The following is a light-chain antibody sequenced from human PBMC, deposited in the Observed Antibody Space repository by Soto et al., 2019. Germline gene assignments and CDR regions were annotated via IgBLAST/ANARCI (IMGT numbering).Light chain of an antibody. CDR1: SSDVGGYNC. Sequence: QSALAQPRSVSGSPGQSVTISCTVTSSDVGGYNCVSWYQQHPGKAPQLIIYDVTQRPSGVPDRFSGSKSGNTASLSISGLQAEDEADYYCCSHSASYTFVFGTGTKV. CDR3: CSHSASYTFV. V-gene: IGLV2-11*01. CDR2: DVT. J-gene: IGLJ1*01.